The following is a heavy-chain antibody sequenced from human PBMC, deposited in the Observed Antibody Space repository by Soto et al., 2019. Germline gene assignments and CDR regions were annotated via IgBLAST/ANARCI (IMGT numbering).Heavy chain of an antibody. D-gene: IGHD6-6*01. CDR2: INHSGST. J-gene: IGHJ6*02. CDR3: ARGRIVARNYYYGMDV. CDR1: GGSFSGYY. V-gene: IGHV4-34*01. Sequence: SETLSLTCAVYGGSFSGYYWSWIRQPPGKGLEWIGEINHSGSTNYNPSLKSRVTISVDTSKNQFSLKLSSVTAADTAVYYCARGRIVARNYYYGMDVWGQGTTVTVSS.